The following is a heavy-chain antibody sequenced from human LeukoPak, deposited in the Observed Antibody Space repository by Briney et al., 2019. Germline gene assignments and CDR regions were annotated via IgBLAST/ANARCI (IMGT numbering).Heavy chain of an antibody. Sequence: ASMKVSCKTPGYTFTGYYIHWVRQAPGQGLEWMGWVNPNSGGTHCAQKFQGRVTMTRDTSINTVYMALNWLTSDDTAVYYCARDIVVVTAIPRGVDPWGQGTLVTVSS. CDR1: GYTFTGYY. V-gene: IGHV1-2*02. CDR3: ARDIVVVTAIPRGVDP. D-gene: IGHD2-21*02. J-gene: IGHJ5*02. CDR2: VNPNSGGT.